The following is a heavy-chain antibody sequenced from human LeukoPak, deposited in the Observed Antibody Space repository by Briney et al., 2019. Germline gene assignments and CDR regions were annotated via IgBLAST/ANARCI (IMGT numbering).Heavy chain of an antibody. V-gene: IGHV3-21*01. Sequence: GGSLRLSCAASGFTFTTYNMNWVRQAPGKGLEWVSSISRTSTFIYYADSMKGRFTISRNNAKNSLYLQMNSLRAEDTAVYYCARDPRPYCSGGSCYPHWYYDLWGRGTLVTVSS. CDR1: GFTFTTYN. CDR2: ISRTSTFI. CDR3: ARDPRPYCSGGSCYPHWYYDL. D-gene: IGHD2-15*01. J-gene: IGHJ2*01.